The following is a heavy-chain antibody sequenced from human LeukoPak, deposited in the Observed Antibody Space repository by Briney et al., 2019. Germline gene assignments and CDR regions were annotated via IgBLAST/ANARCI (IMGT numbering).Heavy chain of an antibody. Sequence: SETLSLTCTVSGGSISSYYWSWIRQPPGKGLEWIGYIYYSGSTNYNPSLKSRVTISVDTSKNQFSLKLSSVTAADTAVYYCARIGYCSGASCYGDYYGMDAWGQGTTVTVSS. CDR2: IYYSGST. CDR3: ARIGYCSGASCYGDYYGMDA. D-gene: IGHD2-15*01. J-gene: IGHJ6*02. V-gene: IGHV4-59*08. CDR1: GGSISSYY.